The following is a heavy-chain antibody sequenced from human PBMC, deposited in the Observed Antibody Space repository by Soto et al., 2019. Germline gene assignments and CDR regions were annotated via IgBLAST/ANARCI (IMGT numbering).Heavy chain of an antibody. J-gene: IGHJ6*02. CDR1: GGAFSDYD. CDR2: IMPIFRAP. V-gene: IGHV1-69*12. D-gene: IGHD2-15*01. CDR3: ASWLKGPDIGNYYYGMDV. Sequence: QVQLVQSGAEVKKPGSSVKVSCKASGGAFSDYDFSWVRQAPGQGIEWLGGIMPIFRAPDYAQKFQGRVTITADEFTSKAYMEMNRLRSDDTAVYYCASWLKGPDIGNYYYGMDVWGQGTTVTVS.